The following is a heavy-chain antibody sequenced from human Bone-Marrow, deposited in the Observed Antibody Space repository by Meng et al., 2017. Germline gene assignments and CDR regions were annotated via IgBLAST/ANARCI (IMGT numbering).Heavy chain of an antibody. CDR1: GGSISSGNHY. CDR2: IYYSGST. J-gene: IGHJ2*01. CDR3: ASLYGDSSVWYLDL. D-gene: IGHD4-17*01. Sequence: GPALVNPAPTLSLTCTASGGSISSGNHYWSWIRKHPGKGLEYIGYIYYSGSTYYNPSLKSRVIISVDTSKNQFSLRLNSVTAADTAVYYCASLYGDSSVWYLDLWGRGTLVTVSS. V-gene: IGHV4-31*03.